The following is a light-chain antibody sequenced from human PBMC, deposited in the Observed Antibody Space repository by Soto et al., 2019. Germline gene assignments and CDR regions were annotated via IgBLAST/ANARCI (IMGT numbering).Light chain of an antibody. CDR2: EAS. Sequence: DIQMTQSPSSLSASVGDRVTITCQASQDISNYLNWYQQKPGKAPKLLIYEASSLEGGVPSRFSGSGSGTEFTLTVSGLQAEDFATYWCQQYKSGSTFGQGTKLDFK. V-gene: IGKV1-33*01. J-gene: IGKJ1*01. CDR1: QDISNY. CDR3: QQYKSGST.